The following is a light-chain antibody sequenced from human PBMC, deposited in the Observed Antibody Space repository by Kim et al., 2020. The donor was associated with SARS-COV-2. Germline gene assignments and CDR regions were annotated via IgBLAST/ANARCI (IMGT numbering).Light chain of an antibody. V-gene: IGLV1-44*01. CDR1: SSNIGTKT. J-gene: IGLJ2*01. CDR2: SDD. Sequence: PGPTVTISCSGSSSNIGTKTVNWYQQLPGTAPKLLIYSDDQRPSGVPDRFSGSKSGPSASLAISGLQSEDEADYYCAGWDASLRGVFGGGTQLTVL. CDR3: AGWDASLRGV.